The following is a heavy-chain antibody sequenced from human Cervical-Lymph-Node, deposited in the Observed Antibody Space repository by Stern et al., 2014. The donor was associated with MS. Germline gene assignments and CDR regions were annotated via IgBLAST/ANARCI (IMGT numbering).Heavy chain of an antibody. V-gene: IGHV3-7*01. CDR3: ARDYDFWSGYSSYYYGLDV. CDR1: GFIFSRYW. D-gene: IGHD3-3*01. J-gene: IGHJ6*02. Sequence: EVQLVESGGGLVQPGGSLSVSCEASGFIFSRYWMSWVRLAPGKGLEWVAQIKQDGTEKHYVDSVKGRFTISRDNLKNSLYLQMHSLRVEDTAVYYCARDYDFWSGYSSYYYGLDVWGQGTTVTVSS. CDR2: IKQDGTEK.